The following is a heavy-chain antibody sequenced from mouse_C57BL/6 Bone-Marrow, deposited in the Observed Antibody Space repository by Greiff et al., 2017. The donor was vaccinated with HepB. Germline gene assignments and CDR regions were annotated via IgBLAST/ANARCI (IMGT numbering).Heavy chain of an antibody. CDR1: GFTFSSYA. Sequence: EVMLVESGGGLVKPGGSLKLSCAASGFTFSSYAMSWVRQTPEKRLEWVATISDGGSYTYYPDNVKGRFTISRDNAKNNLYLHMSHLKSEDTAMYYCARDRGRACYWYFDVWGTGTTVTVSS. CDR2: ISDGGSYT. D-gene: IGHD1-1*01. V-gene: IGHV5-4*01. J-gene: IGHJ1*03. CDR3: ARDRGRACYWYFDV.